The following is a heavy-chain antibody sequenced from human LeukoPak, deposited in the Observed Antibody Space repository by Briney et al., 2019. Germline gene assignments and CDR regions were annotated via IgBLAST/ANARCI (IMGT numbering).Heavy chain of an antibody. CDR1: GFIFDDYA. CDR2: ISWNSGSL. CDR3: ARGLGGDQGYFDL. V-gene: IGHV3-9*01. J-gene: IGHJ2*01. D-gene: IGHD3-10*01. Sequence: GRSLSLSCAASGFIFDDYAMHWVRQAPGKGLEWVSGISWNSGSLAYADSVKGRFTISRDNAKNSLYLQMNSLRTEDTALYYCARGLGGDQGYFDLWGRGTLATVSS.